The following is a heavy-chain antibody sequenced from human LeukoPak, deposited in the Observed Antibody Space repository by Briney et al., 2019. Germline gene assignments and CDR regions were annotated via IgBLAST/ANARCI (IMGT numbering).Heavy chain of an antibody. Sequence: PGWPLRLSCVASGFTFGKYWMSWVRQAPGKGLEWVANKKLDGSEKNYVDSVKGRFTISRDNTKNSLYLQMNSLRAEDTAVFYCARDQYDTWSRRGNFDSWGQGTLVIVSS. V-gene: IGHV3-7*03. D-gene: IGHD3-3*01. CDR3: ARDQYDTWSRRGNFDS. CDR1: GFTFGKYW. CDR2: KKLDGSEK. J-gene: IGHJ4*02.